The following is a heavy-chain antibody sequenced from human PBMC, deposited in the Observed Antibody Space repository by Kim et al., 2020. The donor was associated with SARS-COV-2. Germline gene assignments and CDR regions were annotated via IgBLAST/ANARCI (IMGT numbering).Heavy chain of an antibody. CDR1: GFTFDIYA. D-gene: IGHD3-9*01. V-gene: IGHV3-23*01. J-gene: IGHJ6*01. Sequence: GGSLRLSCVGSGFTFDIYAMSWVLQAPGKGLEWVSVISGGGVTKFYADSVRGLFTISRDNSKNTLYLQMNILRDEDTALYSFAKMVVLADYNYYSYYVM. CDR2: ISGGGVTK. CDR3: AKMVVLADYNYYSYYVM.